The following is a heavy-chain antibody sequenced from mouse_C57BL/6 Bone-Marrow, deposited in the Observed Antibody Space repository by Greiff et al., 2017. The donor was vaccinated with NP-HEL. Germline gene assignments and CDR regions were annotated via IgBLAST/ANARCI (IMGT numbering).Heavy chain of an antibody. J-gene: IGHJ4*01. CDR3: ARRGYYYGRDAMDY. CDR1: GFTFSDYG. Sequence: EVKLMESGGGLVKPGGSLKLSCAASGFTFSDYGMHWVRQAPEKGLEWVAYISSGSSTIYYADPVKGRFTISRDNAKNTLFLQMTSLRSEDTAMDYCARRGYYYGRDAMDYWGQGTSVTVSS. CDR2: ISSGSSTI. V-gene: IGHV5-17*01. D-gene: IGHD1-1*01.